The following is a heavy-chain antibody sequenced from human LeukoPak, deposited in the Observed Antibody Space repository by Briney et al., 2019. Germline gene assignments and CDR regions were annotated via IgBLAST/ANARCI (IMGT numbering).Heavy chain of an antibody. D-gene: IGHD2-21*02. CDR3: AKDRAKHIVVVTAAVDY. CDR1: GFTFSSYA. J-gene: IGHJ4*02. V-gene: IGHV3-23*01. Sequence: PGGSLRLSCAASGFTFSSYAMSWVRQAPGKGLEWVSAISGSGGSTYNADSVKGRFTISRDNSKNTPYLQMNSLRAEDTAVYYCAKDRAKHIVVVTAAVDYWGQGTLVTVSS. CDR2: ISGSGGST.